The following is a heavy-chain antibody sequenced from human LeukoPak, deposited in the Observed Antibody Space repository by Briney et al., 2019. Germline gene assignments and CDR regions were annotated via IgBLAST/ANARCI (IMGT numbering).Heavy chain of an antibody. CDR3: AKVSGGGLYYDGMDV. Sequence: GGSLRLSCAASGFTFNNYAMNWVRQAPGKGLEWVSVISGSGGTTYYADSVKGRFTISRDSSKNTLYLQMNSLRAEDTAVYYCAKVSGGGLYYDGMDVWAKGPRSPSP. CDR1: GFTFNNYA. CDR2: ISGSGGTT. J-gene: IGHJ6*02. D-gene: IGHD1-14*01. V-gene: IGHV3-23*01.